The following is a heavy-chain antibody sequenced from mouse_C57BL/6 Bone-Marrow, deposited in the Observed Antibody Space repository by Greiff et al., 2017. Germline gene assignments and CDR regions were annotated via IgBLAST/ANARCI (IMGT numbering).Heavy chain of an antibody. CDR1: GYTFTDYE. Sequence: QVQLQQSGAELVRPGASVTLSCKASGYTFTDYEMHWVKQTPVHGLEWIGAIDPETGGTAYNQKFKGKAILTADKSSSTAYMELRSLTSEDSAVYYCTIPTGRGFYFDYWGQGTTLTVSS. CDR3: TIPTGRGFYFDY. V-gene: IGHV1-15*01. D-gene: IGHD3-1*01. CDR2: IDPETGGT. J-gene: IGHJ2*01.